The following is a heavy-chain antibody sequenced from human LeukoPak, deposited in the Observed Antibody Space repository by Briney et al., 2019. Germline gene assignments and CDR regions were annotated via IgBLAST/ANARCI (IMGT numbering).Heavy chain of an antibody. V-gene: IGHV4-34*01. CDR2: INHSGSA. J-gene: IGHJ4*02. CDR1: GGSFSGYY. Sequence: SETLSLTCAVYGGSFSGYYWSWIRQPPGKGLEWIGEINHSGSANYNPSLKSRVTISVDRSKNQFSLKLSSVTAADTAVYYCATTSGFGPPGRVDYWGQGTLVTVSS. CDR3: ATTSGFGPPGRVDY. D-gene: IGHD3-10*01.